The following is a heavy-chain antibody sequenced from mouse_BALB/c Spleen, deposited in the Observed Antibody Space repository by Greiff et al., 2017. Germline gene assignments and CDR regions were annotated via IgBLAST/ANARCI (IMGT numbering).Heavy chain of an antibody. V-gene: IGHV2-9*02. Sequence: VKLVESGPGLVAPSQSLSITCTVSGFSLTSYGVHWVRQPPGKGLEWLGVIWAGGSTNYNSALMSRLSISKDNSKSQVFLKMNSLQTDDTAMYYCASPGGYDYDGAWFAYWGQGTLVTVSA. CDR1: GFSLTSYG. J-gene: IGHJ3*01. CDR2: IWAGGST. CDR3: ASPGGYDYDGAWFAY. D-gene: IGHD2-4*01.